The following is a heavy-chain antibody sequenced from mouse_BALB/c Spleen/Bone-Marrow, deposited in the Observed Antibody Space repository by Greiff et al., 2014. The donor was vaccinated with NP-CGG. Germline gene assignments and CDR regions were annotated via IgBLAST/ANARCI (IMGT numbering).Heavy chain of an antibody. CDR1: GFTFSSFG. CDR2: ISSGSSTI. Sequence: EVKLMESGGGLVQPGGSRKLSCAASGFTFSSFGMHWVRQAPEKGLEWVAYISSGSSTIYYADTVEGRSTISTDNPKNTLFLQRTSLRSEDAAMYYCARWDGYYKDMDYWGQGTSVTVSS. CDR3: ARWDGYYKDMDY. J-gene: IGHJ4*01. V-gene: IGHV5-17*02. D-gene: IGHD2-3*01.